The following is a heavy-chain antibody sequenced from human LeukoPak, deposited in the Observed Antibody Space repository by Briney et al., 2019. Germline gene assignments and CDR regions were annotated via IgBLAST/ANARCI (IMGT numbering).Heavy chain of an antibody. CDR2: ISTYNGNT. Sequence: GASVKLSLNSADYTLLTYGITWVRQAPGQGLEWMGWISTYNGNTHYAQKLQGRVTMTTDTSTRTAYMELRSLTSNDTGIYYCARPAKGAYYYYYMDVWGRGTTVPVSS. V-gene: IGHV1-18*01. CDR1: DYTLLTYG. J-gene: IGHJ6*03. D-gene: IGHD2-2*01. CDR3: ARPAKGAYYYYYMDV.